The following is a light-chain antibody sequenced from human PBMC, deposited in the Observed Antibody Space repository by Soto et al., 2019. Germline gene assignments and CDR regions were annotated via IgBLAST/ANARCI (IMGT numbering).Light chain of an antibody. J-gene: IGLJ2*01. CDR1: NIGSKS. V-gene: IGLV3-21*02. CDR3: QVWDGSSDHVV. Sequence: SYELTQPPSVSVAPGQTARIACGGYNIGSKSVHWYQRKPGQAPVLVVYDDSDRPSGIPERFSGSKSGNSATLTISWVETGDEADYYCQVWDGSSDHVVFGGGTKLTVL. CDR2: DDS.